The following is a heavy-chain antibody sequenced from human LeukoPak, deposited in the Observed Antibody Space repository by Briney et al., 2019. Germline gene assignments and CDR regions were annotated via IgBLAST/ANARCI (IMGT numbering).Heavy chain of an antibody. CDR2: ISYDGSNK. CDR1: GFTFSSYG. Sequence: GRSLRLSCAASGFTFSSYGMHWVRQAPGKGLEWVAVISYDGSNKYYADSVKGRFTISRDNSKNTLYLQMNSPRAEDTAVYYCAKAPGGCSSTSCYSLDYWGQGTLVTVSS. CDR3: AKAPGGCSSTSCYSLDY. V-gene: IGHV3-30*18. J-gene: IGHJ4*02. D-gene: IGHD2-2*01.